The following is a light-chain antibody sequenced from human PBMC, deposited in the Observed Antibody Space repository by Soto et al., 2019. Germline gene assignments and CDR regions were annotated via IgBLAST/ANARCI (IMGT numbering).Light chain of an antibody. Sequence: DIQMTQSPSSLSASVGDRVTITCQASQDISNYLNWYQQKPGKAPNILIYDASNLETGVPSRFSGSGSGTDFTFTITNLQPEDFATYYCQHYDNLPLTFGGGTKVEIK. CDR2: DAS. J-gene: IGKJ4*01. CDR3: QHYDNLPLT. V-gene: IGKV1-33*01. CDR1: QDISNY.